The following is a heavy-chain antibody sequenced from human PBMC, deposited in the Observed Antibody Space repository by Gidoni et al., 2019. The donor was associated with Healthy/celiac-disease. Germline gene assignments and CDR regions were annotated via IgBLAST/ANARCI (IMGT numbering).Heavy chain of an antibody. J-gene: IGHJ6*02. CDR1: GYSISSGYY. D-gene: IGHD3-22*01. V-gene: IGHV4-38-2*02. CDR3: ARDEFKVTMIVEQNEGYYYYGMDV. Sequence: QVQLQESGPGLVKPSETLSLTCAVSGYSISSGYYWGWIRQPPGKGLEWIGSIYHSGSTYYNPSLKSRVTISVDTSKNQFSLKLSSVTAADTAVYYCARDEFKVTMIVEQNEGYYYYGMDVWGQGTTVTVSS. CDR2: IYHSGST.